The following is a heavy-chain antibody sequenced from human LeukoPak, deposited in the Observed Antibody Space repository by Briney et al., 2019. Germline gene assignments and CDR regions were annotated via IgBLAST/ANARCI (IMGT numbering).Heavy chain of an antibody. J-gene: IGHJ4*02. D-gene: IGHD3-10*01. CDR1: GFTVSSNY. CDR2: ISYDGSNK. Sequence: GGSLRLSCAASGFTVSSNYMSWVRQAPGKGLEWVSVISYDGSNKYYADSVKGRFTISRDNSKNTLYLQMNSLRAEDTAVYYCASGSNYVYWGQGTLVTVSS. V-gene: IGHV3-30*03. CDR3: ASGSNYVY.